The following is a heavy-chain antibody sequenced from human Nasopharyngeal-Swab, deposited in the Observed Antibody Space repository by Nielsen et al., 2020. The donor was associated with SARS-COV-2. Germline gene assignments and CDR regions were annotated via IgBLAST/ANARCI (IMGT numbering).Heavy chain of an antibody. V-gene: IGHV3-21*01. CDR3: AREIGDTATIDY. Sequence: VRQAPGKGLEWVSSISSSSSYIYYADSVKGRFTISRDNAKNSLYLQMNSLRAEDTAVYYCAREIGDTATIDYWGQGTLVTVSS. D-gene: IGHD4-17*01. CDR2: ISSSSSYI. J-gene: IGHJ4*02.